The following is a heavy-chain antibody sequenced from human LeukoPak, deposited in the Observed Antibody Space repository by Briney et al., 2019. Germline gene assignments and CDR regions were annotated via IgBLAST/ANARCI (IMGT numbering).Heavy chain of an antibody. Sequence: GGSLRLSCAVSGFTFISYGMQWVRQAPGKGLAWVSRINTDGGSTAYADSVKGRFTISRDNAKNTLYLQMNSLRAEDTAVYYCARELPREVTLDYWGQGTLVTVSS. V-gene: IGHV3-74*01. J-gene: IGHJ4*01. CDR2: INTDGGST. CDR3: ARELPREVTLDY. CDR1: GFTFISYG. D-gene: IGHD2-21*02.